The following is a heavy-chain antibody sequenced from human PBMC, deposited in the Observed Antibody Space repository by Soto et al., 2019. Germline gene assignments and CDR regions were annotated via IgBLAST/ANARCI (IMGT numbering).Heavy chain of an antibody. CDR3: AKGRLTKQQGFDI. CDR2: IYSNGNT. D-gene: IGHD1-1*01. V-gene: IGHV4-31*03. Sequence: SETLSLTCTVSGGSIGSGGYYWSWIRQDPGKGLEWLGYIYSNGNTYYNPSLKSRLVISSDTSQNLFSLRLSSVTAADTGMYFCAKGRLTKQQGFDIWSQGTMVTVSS. J-gene: IGHJ3*02. CDR1: GGSIGSGGYY.